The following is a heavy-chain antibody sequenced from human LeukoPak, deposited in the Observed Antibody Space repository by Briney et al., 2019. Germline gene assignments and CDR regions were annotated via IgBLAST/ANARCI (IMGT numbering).Heavy chain of an antibody. V-gene: IGHV4-38-2*02. Sequence: PSETLSLTCTVSGYSISSGYYWGWIRQPPGKGLEWIGSSYQSGTTYYNPSLRSRVTISVDTSRNQFSLKLSSVTAADTAVYYCARDRRPPYCTSTDCRYLDPWGQGTLVTVSS. CDR1: GYSISSGYY. D-gene: IGHD2-2*01. J-gene: IGHJ5*02. CDR3: ARDRRPPYCTSTDCRYLDP. CDR2: SYQSGTT.